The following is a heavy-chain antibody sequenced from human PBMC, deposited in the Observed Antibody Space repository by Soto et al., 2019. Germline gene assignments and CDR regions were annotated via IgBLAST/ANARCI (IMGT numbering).Heavy chain of an antibody. V-gene: IGHV4-34*01. J-gene: IGHJ4*02. Sequence: QVQLQQWGAGLLKPSETLSLTCAVYGGSFSGYYWSWIRQPPGKGLEWIGEINHSGSTNYNPSLKSRVPISVDTSKNQFSLKLSSVTAADTAVYYCARTYYFDYWGQGTLVTVSS. CDR2: INHSGST. CDR1: GGSFSGYY. CDR3: ARTYYFDY.